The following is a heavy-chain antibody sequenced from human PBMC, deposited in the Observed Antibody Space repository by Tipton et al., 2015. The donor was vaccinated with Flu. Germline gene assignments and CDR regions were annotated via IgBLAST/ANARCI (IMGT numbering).Heavy chain of an antibody. CDR1: GGSISSSSYY. CDR2: IYYSGST. D-gene: IGHD4-17*01. Sequence: TLSLTCTVSGGSISSSSYYWGWIRQPPGKGLEWIGSIYYSGSTYYNPSLKSRVTISVDTSKNQFSLKLSSVTAADTAMYYCARGGAYGEVTDYWGQGTLVTVSS. J-gene: IGHJ4*02. V-gene: IGHV4-39*07. CDR3: ARGGAYGEVTDY.